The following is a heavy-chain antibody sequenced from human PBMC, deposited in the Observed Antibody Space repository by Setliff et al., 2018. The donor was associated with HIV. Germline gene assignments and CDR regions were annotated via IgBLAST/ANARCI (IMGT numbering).Heavy chain of an antibody. J-gene: IGHJ3*02. Sequence: SVKVSCKAAGGSFNNYAISWVRQAPGQGLEWVGGISPILGTTNSGPRFHGRVTITADKSTNTVYIELSSLRSEDTALYYCARAARGGLQYGPTGHAFDIWGQGTMITVSS. CDR2: ISPILGTT. V-gene: IGHV1-69*10. CDR3: ARAARGGLQYGPTGHAFDI. CDR1: GGSFNNYA. D-gene: IGHD1-1*01.